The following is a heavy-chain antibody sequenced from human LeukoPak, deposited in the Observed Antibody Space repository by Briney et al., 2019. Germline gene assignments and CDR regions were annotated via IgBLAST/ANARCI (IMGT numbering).Heavy chain of an antibody. CDR3: ASRKFGEYAFDI. Sequence: GVSVKVSCKASGYTFTSYGISWVRQATGQGLEWMGWINTNTGNPTYAQGFTGRFVFSLDTSVSTAYLQISSLKAEDTAVYYCASRKFGEYAFDIWGQGTMVTVSS. D-gene: IGHD3-3*01. J-gene: IGHJ3*02. V-gene: IGHV7-4-1*02. CDR2: INTNTGNP. CDR1: GYTFTSYG.